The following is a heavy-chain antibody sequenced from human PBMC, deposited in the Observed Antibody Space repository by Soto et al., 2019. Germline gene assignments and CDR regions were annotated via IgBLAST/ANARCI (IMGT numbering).Heavy chain of an antibody. V-gene: IGHV1-18*01. J-gene: IGHJ6*02. CDR2: ISPYTGNT. CDR1: GYIFVNYG. Sequence: QVQLVQSGDEVKKPGASVKVSCKASGYIFVNYGIAWVRQAPGQGLEWMGWISPYTGNTHSASKVQGRLTMTTDTSRSTAYMDLGSLTADDTAVYYCAMVDNYVTPTPQDVWGQGTTVTVSS. D-gene: IGHD3-16*01. CDR3: AMVDNYVTPTPQDV.